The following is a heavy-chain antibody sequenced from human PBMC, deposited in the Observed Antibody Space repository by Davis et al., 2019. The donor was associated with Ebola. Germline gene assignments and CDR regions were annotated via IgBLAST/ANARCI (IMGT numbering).Heavy chain of an antibody. CDR3: ARDPGDYDSSGYSSRYL. CDR1: GGSISSGSYY. V-gene: IGHV4-61*09. CDR2: IYTSGST. Sequence: PSETLSLTCTVSGGSISSGSYYWSWIRQPAGKGLEWIGHIYTSGSTNYNPSLKSRVTISVDTSKNQFSLKLSSVTAADTAVYYCARDPGDYDSSGYSSRYLWGQGTLVTVSS. J-gene: IGHJ5*02. D-gene: IGHD3-22*01.